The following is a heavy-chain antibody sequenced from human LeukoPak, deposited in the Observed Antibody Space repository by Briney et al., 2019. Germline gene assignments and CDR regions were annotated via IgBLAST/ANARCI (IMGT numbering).Heavy chain of an antibody. J-gene: IGHJ4*02. Sequence: QPGGSLRLSCAASGFTFSSYEMNWVRRAPGKGLEWVSYISSSGSTIYYADSVKGRFTISRDNAKNSLYLQMNSLRAEDTAVYYCARDYERRGSSSVDYWGQGTLVTVSS. CDR3: ARDYERRGSSSVDY. CDR2: ISSSGSTI. D-gene: IGHD6-13*01. CDR1: GFTFSSYE. V-gene: IGHV3-48*03.